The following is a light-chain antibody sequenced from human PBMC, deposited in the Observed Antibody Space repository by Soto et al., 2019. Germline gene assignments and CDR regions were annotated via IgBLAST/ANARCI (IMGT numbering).Light chain of an antibody. CDR1: SSDVGSYSL. J-gene: IGLJ3*02. V-gene: IGLV2-23*01. CDR3: CSYAGSSTWL. Sequence: QSALTQPASVSGSPGQSITISCTGTSSDVGSYSLVSWYQQHPGKAPKLIIYEGNKRPSGVSNRFSGSKSGNTASLTISGLQAEDEADYYCCSYAGSSTWLFGGGTKLTVL. CDR2: EGN.